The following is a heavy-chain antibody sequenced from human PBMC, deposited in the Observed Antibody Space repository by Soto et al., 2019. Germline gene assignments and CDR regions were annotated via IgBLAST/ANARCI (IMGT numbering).Heavy chain of an antibody. J-gene: IGHJ6*02. CDR1: GGSISSGDYY. CDR2: IYYSGST. V-gene: IGHV4-30-4*01. D-gene: IGHD2-2*01. CDR3: VRVSATDIDYCAYQGMDV. Sequence: SETLSLTCTVSGGSISSGDYYWSWIRQPPGRGLEWIGYIYYSGSTYYNPSLKSRVTISVDTSKNQFSLKLSSVTAADTAVFYCVRVSATDIDYCAYQGMDVWGQGTTVTVSS.